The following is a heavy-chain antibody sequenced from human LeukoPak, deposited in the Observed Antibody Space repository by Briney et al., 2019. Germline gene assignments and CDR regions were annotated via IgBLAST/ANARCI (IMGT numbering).Heavy chain of an antibody. D-gene: IGHD1-26*01. CDR3: ARGGGSYSY. CDR2: INSRSTHT. J-gene: IGHJ4*02. V-gene: IGHV3-21*01. Sequence: GGSLRLSCAGSGLTFSRDAMNWVRQAPGKGLEWVSSINSRSTHTAYADSVKGRFTISRDNGNNSVFLQMNSLGVDDTAIYFCARGGGSYSYWGQGARVTVSS. CDR1: GLTFSRDA.